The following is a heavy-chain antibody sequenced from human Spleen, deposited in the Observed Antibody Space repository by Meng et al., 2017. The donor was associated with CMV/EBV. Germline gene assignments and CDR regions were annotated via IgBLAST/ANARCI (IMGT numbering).Heavy chain of an antibody. D-gene: IGHD3-10*01. Sequence: FTFSNFANHWVRQAPGKGLEWVAVISYDGKNKYYTDSVKGRFTLSRDNSKNTVYVQMNSLRTEDTAVYYCAKDPGEYFYGSGSYLDYWGQGTLVTVSS. J-gene: IGHJ4*02. CDR2: ISYDGKNK. CDR3: AKDPGEYFYGSGSYLDY. V-gene: IGHV3-30-3*02. CDR1: FTFSNFA.